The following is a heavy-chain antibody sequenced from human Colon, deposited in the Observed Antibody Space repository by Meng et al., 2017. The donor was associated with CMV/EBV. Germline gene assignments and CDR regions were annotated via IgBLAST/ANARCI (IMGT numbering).Heavy chain of an antibody. V-gene: IGHV3-66*02. D-gene: IGHD3-3*02. CDR3: AREFSLGWFDS. Sequence: GESLKISSAASGFTISSNYMSWIRQAPGKGLEWVSALYSGGDTYYADSVKGRFTISKDNSNNTLYLQMNSLRTEDTAVYYCAREFSLGWFDSWGQGTRVTVSS. CDR1: GFTISSNY. J-gene: IGHJ5*01. CDR2: LYSGGDT.